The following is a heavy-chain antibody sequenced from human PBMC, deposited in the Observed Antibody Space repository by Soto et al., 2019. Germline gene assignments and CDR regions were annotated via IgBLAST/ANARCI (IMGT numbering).Heavy chain of an antibody. CDR2: IYYSGRS. CDR1: GGSISNADYY. CDR3: ARAIVVTVGGMDV. D-gene: IGHD5-12*01. J-gene: IGHJ6*02. V-gene: IGHV4-30-4*01. Sequence: QVQLQESGPGLVKPSQTLSLTCTVSGGSISNADYYWSWVRQPPGKGLEWIGYIYYSGRSFFNPSLQSRVTMSKDTSKNQFSLRLTSVTAADTAVYYCARAIVVTVGGMDVWGRGTTVTVSS.